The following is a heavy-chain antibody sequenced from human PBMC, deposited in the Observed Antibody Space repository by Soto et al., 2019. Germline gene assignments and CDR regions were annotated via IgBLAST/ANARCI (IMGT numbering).Heavy chain of an antibody. CDR3: VRSGTARLLRHSWFDT. D-gene: IGHD2-21*01. Sequence: EVQLVESGGGLVKPGGSLRLSCAASGFTFNTYDMNWVRQAPGKGLEWVSSITTSSAYIYYADSLNGRITISRDNAKNSLFQQMNSMMADATAVYYCVRSGTARLLRHSWFDTWGQGTLVTVSS. CDR2: ITTSSAYI. V-gene: IGHV3-21*04. J-gene: IGHJ5*02. CDR1: GFTFNTYD.